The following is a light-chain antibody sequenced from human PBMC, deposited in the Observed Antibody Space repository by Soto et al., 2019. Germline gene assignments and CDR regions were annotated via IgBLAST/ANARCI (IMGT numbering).Light chain of an antibody. Sequence: EVVVTQSPATLSVSPGERATLSCRASQSVSSNLAWYQQKPGQAPRLLIYGASSRATGIPDRFSGSGSGTDFTLTISGLEPEDSAVYYCQQYGNSRGTFGQGTKVDIK. J-gene: IGKJ1*01. CDR1: QSVSSN. CDR2: GAS. V-gene: IGKV3-20*01. CDR3: QQYGNSRGT.